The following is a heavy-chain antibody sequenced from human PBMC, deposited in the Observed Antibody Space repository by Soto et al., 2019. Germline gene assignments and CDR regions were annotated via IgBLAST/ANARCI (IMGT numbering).Heavy chain of an antibody. CDR3: ARESSYGDY. CDR2: VIPIFGRA. V-gene: IGHV1-69*01. J-gene: IGHJ4*02. CDR1: GGTFSSYA. Sequence: QVQLVQSGAEVKKSGSSVKVSCTASGGTFSSYAISWVRQAHGQGLEWMGGVIPIFGRANYAQKFQGRVTITADESTSTAYMELSSLRSEDTAVYYCARESSYGDYWGQGTLVTVSS. D-gene: IGHD5-18*01.